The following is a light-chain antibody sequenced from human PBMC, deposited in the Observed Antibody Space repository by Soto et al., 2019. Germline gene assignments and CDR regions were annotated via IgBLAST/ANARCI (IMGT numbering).Light chain of an antibody. CDR1: HSIGLA. CDR3: QQRTDRPPWT. V-gene: IGKV3-11*01. J-gene: IGKJ1*01. Sequence: IVLTPSPATLSLSPGDRAILSCKAGHSIGLAIAFYQNKPGQAPRLLLFDASPRATGIPARFRGSGSGTAFTLSISSLEPEDFAVDYCQQRTDRPPWTFGQGTKVDIK. CDR2: DAS.